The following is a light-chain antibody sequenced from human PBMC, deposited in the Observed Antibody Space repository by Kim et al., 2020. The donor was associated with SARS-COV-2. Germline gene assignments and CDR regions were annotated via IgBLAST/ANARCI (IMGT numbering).Light chain of an antibody. CDR3: QSADSSGTSLV. CDR2: KDS. Sequence: SYELTQPPSVSVSPGQTARITCSGDALPKQYAYWYQQKPGQAPVLVIYKDSERPSGIPERFSGSSSGTTVTLTISGVQADDEADYYCQSADSSGTSLVFGGGTQLTVL. CDR1: ALPKQY. J-gene: IGLJ3*02. V-gene: IGLV3-25*03.